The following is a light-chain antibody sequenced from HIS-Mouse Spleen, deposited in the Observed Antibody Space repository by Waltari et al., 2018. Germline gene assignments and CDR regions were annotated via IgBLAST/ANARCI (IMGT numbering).Light chain of an antibody. CDR1: SSDVGGYNY. CDR2: NVS. J-gene: IGLJ1*01. CDR3: SSYTRSSTYV. Sequence: QSALTQPRSVSGSPGQSVTISCTGTSSDVGGYNYVSWYQQHPGKAPKIMIYNVSKPPYGGPDRVSGSTSVNTASLTIAGIQAEDAADYYCSSYTRSSTYVFGTGTKVTVL. V-gene: IGLV2-11*01.